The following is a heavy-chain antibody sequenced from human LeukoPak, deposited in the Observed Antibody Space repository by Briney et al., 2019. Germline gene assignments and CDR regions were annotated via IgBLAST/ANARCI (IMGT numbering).Heavy chain of an antibody. CDR1: GFTFSSYG. V-gene: IGHV3-30*02. CDR3: AKDVQRAATPEY. CDR2: IRYDGSNK. Sequence: QAGGSLRLSCAASGFTFSSYGMHWVRQAPGKGLEWVAFIRYDGSNKYYADSVKGRFTVSRDNSKNTLYLQMNSLRAEDTAVYYCAKDVQRAATPEYWGQGTLVTVSS. J-gene: IGHJ4*02.